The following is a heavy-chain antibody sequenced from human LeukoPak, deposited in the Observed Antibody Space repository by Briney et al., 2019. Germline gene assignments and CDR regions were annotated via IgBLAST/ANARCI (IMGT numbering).Heavy chain of an antibody. D-gene: IGHD6-19*01. CDR2: ISGSGGST. V-gene: IGHV3-23*01. Sequence: GGSLRVSCAASGFTFSSYAMSWVRQAPGKGLEWVSAISGSGGSTYYADSVKGRFTISRDNSKNTLYLQMNSLRAEDTAVYYCAKEIAVAGTGGGPFDYWGQGTLVTVSS. CDR3: AKEIAVAGTGGGPFDY. J-gene: IGHJ4*02. CDR1: GFTFSSYA.